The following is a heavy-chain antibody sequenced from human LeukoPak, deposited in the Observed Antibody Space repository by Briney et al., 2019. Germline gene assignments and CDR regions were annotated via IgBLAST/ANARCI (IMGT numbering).Heavy chain of an antibody. CDR2: IYYSGST. CDR3: ARINFGYSSGWYTGHFDY. V-gene: IGHV4-59*01. J-gene: IGHJ4*02. CDR1: GGSISSYY. Sequence: SSETLSLTCTVSGGSISSYYWSWIRQPPGKGLEWIGYIYYSGSTNYNPSLKSRVTISVDTSKNRFSLKLSSVTAADTAVYYCARINFGYSSGWYTGHFDYWGQGTLVTVSS. D-gene: IGHD6-19*01.